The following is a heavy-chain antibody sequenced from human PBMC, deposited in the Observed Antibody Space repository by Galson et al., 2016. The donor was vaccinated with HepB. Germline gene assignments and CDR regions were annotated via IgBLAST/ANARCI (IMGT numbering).Heavy chain of an antibody. CDR1: GLALSSHT. V-gene: IGHV3-48*02. CDR3: VSSGVRGFDK. CDR2: ISNSGRTI. Sequence: SLRLSCAASGLALSSHTMNWVRQAPGKGLEWLSDISNSGRTIHYADSVEGRFAIPRDNAKNSLHLQMKSLRDEDTSVYYCVSSGVRGFDKWGRGTLVTVSS. J-gene: IGHJ4*02. D-gene: IGHD3-10*01.